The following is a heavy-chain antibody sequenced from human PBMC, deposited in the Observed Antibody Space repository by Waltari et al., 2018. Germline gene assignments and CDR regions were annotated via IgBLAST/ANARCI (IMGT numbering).Heavy chain of an antibody. D-gene: IGHD6-19*01. Sequence: QVHLVESGGGVGQPGMSLGLSCTASGFTLINYALRWVRKGQGKGLEWLSIMSAYWCTKYYADSVKVRFSISRDKSTNTLHLQMNSLTTEDAAVYYCAKDRQGASGWSGEITHWGQGTLVTVSS. J-gene: IGHJ4*02. CDR3: AKDRQGASGWSGEITH. CDR2: MSAYWCTK. CDR1: GFTLINYA. V-gene: IGHV3-30*01.